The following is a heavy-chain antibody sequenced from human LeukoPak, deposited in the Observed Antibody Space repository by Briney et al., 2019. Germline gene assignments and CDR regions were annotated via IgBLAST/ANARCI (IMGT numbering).Heavy chain of an antibody. V-gene: IGHV4-34*01. CDR1: DGSLSGYY. J-gene: IGHJ5*02. Sequence: SETLSLTCAVYDGSLSGYYWSWVRQTPGKGLEWIGEINHSGGAYYNPSLKSRVTISVDTSRNHLSLKLSSVTAADTAVYYCARGPASGSNFAWFDTWGQGTLVTVPS. D-gene: IGHD3-10*01. CDR3: ARGPASGSNFAWFDT. CDR2: INHSGGA.